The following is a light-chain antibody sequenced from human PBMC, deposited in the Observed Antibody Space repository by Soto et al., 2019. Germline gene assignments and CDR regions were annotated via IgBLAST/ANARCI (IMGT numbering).Light chain of an antibody. CDR2: STN. CDR3: ALCLGSGIWV. CDR1: SGSVSTSYY. V-gene: IGLV8-61*01. Sequence: QTVVTQEPSFSVSPGRAVTLTCGLSSGSVSTSYYPSWYQRTPGQAPRTLIYSTNSRSSGVPDRFSGSILGNKAALTITGAQADDESDYYFALCLGSGIWVFGGGTKLTVL. J-gene: IGLJ3*02.